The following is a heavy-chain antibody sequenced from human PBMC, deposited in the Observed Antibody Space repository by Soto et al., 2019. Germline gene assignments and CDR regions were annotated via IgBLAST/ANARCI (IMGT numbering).Heavy chain of an antibody. CDR2: IIPILGIA. CDR3: ARDHEETTLGY. J-gene: IGHJ4*02. CDR1: GGTFSSYT. V-gene: IGHV1-69*08. Sequence: QVQLVQSGAEVKKPGSSVKVSCKASGGTFSSYTISWVRQAPGQELEWMGRIIPILGIANYAQKFQGRVTITADKSTSTAYMELSSLRSEDTAVYYCARDHEETTLGYWGQGTLVTVSS. D-gene: IGHD2-15*01.